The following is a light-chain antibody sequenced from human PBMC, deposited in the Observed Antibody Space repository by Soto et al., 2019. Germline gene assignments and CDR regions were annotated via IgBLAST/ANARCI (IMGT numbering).Light chain of an antibody. CDR3: QQYGLSPRT. CDR2: ASS. J-gene: IGKJ1*01. V-gene: IGKV3-20*01. Sequence: EIVLTQSPGTLSLSPGERATLSCRASQSVSSSYLAGYQQKPGQAPRLFIYASSIRATGIPDRFSGSGSGTDFTLNIRRRGPEDFAVYYCQQYGLSPRTFGRGTKVEIK. CDR1: QSVSSSY.